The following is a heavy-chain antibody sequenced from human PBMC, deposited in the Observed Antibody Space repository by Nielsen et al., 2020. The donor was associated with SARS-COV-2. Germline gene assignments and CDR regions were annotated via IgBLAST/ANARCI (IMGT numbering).Heavy chain of an antibody. CDR3: ARARITMIVVVKAFDI. CDR2: IYYSGST. J-gene: IGHJ3*02. D-gene: IGHD3-22*01. V-gene: IGHV4-31*03. CDR1: GDSINSGPYF. Sequence: SETLSLTCTVSGDSINSGPYFWSWIRQYPGKGLEWIGYIYYSGSTYYNPSLKSRVAFSLDTSNSQFSLKLSSVTAADTAVYYCARARITMIVVVKAFDIWGQGTMVTVSS.